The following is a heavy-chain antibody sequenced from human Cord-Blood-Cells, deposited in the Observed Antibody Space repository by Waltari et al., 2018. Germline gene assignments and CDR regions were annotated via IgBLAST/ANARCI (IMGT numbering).Heavy chain of an antibody. CDR2: INHRGST. D-gene: IGHD6-13*01. Sequence: QVQLQQWGAGLLKPSETLSLTCAVYGGSFSGYYWSWIRQPPGKGLEWIGEINHRGSTNYNPSLKSRVTISVDTYKNQFSLKLSSVTAADTAVYYCARGHSSSWYAYWGQGTLVTVSS. J-gene: IGHJ4*02. V-gene: IGHV4-34*01. CDR1: GGSFSGYY. CDR3: ARGHSSSWYAY.